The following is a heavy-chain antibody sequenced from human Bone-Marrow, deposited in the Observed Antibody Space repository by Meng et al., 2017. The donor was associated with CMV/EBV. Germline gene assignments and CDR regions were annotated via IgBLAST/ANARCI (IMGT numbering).Heavy chain of an antibody. CDR3: ARDHLYGYYFDY. J-gene: IGHJ4*02. CDR2: ISAYNGNT. Sequence: VQRGQSGAEGKKPGASTKVSCKASGYTFTSDGISWVRQAPGQGLEWMGWISAYNGNTNYAQKLQGRVTMTTDTSTSTAYMEPRSLRSDDTAVYYCARDHLYGYYFDYWGQGTLVTVSS. V-gene: IGHV1-18*01. CDR1: GYTFTSDG. D-gene: IGHD5-18*01.